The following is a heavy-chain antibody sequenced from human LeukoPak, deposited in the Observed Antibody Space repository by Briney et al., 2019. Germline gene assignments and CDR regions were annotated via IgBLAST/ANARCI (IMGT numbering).Heavy chain of an antibody. D-gene: IGHD3-3*01. J-gene: IGHJ4*02. Sequence: GGSLRLSCAASGFTFSSYWMSWVRQAPGKGLEWVANIKQDGSEKYYVDSVKGRFTISRDNAKNSLYLQMNSLRAEDTAVYYCARDWTPDFWSGYYDTGTDYWGQGTLVTVSS. V-gene: IGHV3-7*01. CDR1: GFTFSSYW. CDR2: IKQDGSEK. CDR3: ARDWTPDFWSGYYDTGTDY.